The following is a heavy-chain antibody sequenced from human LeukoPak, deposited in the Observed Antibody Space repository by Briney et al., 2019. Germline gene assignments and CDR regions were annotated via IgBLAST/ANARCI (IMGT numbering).Heavy chain of an antibody. Sequence: GGSLRLSCVASGFTFSSYSMNWVRQAPGKGLEWVSYISSSSSTIYYADSVKGRFTISRDNAKNSLYLQMSSLRDEDTAVYYCARTLEESPDYWGQGTLVTVSS. V-gene: IGHV3-48*02. J-gene: IGHJ4*02. CDR2: ISSSSSTI. CDR3: ARTLEESPDY. D-gene: IGHD1-1*01. CDR1: GFTFSSYS.